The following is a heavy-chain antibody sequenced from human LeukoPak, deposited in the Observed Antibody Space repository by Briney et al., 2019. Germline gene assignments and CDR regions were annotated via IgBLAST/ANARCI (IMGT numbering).Heavy chain of an antibody. D-gene: IGHD3-16*01. Sequence: GASVKVSCKASGYTFTSYGISRVRQAPGQGLEWMGWISAYNGNTNYAQKLQGRVTMTTDTSTSTAYMELRSLRSDDTAVYYCARETRQGSYYDYVWGSYSPYYFDYWGQGTLVTVSS. J-gene: IGHJ4*02. CDR2: ISAYNGNT. V-gene: IGHV1-18*01. CDR3: ARETRQGSYYDYVWGSYSPYYFDY. CDR1: GYTFTSYG.